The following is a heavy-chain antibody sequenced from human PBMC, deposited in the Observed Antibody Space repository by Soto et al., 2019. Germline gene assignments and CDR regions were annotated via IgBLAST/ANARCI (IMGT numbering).Heavy chain of an antibody. D-gene: IGHD4-17*01. J-gene: IGHJ4*02. Sequence: PSETLSLTCTVSGGSISSGSYYWGWIRQPPGKGLEWIGSIYYSGSTYYNPSLKSRVTISVDTSKNQFPLKLSSVTAADTAVYYCARLGDYGSNYFDYWGQGTLVTVSS. CDR2: IYYSGST. CDR1: GGSISSGSYY. V-gene: IGHV4-39*01. CDR3: ARLGDYGSNYFDY.